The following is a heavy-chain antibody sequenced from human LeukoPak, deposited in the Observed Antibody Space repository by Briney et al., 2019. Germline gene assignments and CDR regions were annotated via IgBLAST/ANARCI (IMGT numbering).Heavy chain of an antibody. Sequence: GASVKVSCKASGYTFTGYYMHWVRQAPGQGLEWMGWINPNSGGTNYAQKFQGRVTMTRDTSISTAYMELSRLRSDDTAVYYCARDLLKWELPNDYWGQGTLVTVSS. J-gene: IGHJ4*02. V-gene: IGHV1-2*02. D-gene: IGHD1-26*01. CDR1: GYTFTGYY. CDR3: ARDLLKWELPNDY. CDR2: INPNSGGT.